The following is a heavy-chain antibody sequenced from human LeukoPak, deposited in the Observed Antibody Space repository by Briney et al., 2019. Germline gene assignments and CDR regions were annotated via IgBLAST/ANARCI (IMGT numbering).Heavy chain of an antibody. CDR2: MNPNSGNT. Sequence: ASVKVSCKASGYTFTSYDINWVRQATGQGLECMGWMNPNSGNTGYAQKFQGRVTMTRNTSISTAYMELSSLRSEDTAVYYCAYGGYSYGEFDYWGQGTLVTVSS. D-gene: IGHD5-18*01. V-gene: IGHV1-8*01. J-gene: IGHJ4*02. CDR3: AYGGYSYGEFDY. CDR1: GYTFTSYD.